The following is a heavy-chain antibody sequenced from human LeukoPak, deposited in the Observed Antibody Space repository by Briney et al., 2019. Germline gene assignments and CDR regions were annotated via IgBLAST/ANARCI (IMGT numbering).Heavy chain of an antibody. J-gene: IGHJ6*02. CDR2: ISSSGSTI. V-gene: IGHV3-48*03. CDR3: ARDICSDGVCYYGMDV. CDR1: GFTFSTYE. Sequence: GGSLRLSCAASGFTFSTYEMNWVRQAPGKGLEWVSTISSSGSTIYYADSVKGRFTISRDNAKKSLSLQMNSLRAEDTAVYYCARDICSDGVCYYGMDVWGQGTTVTVSS. D-gene: IGHD2-8*01.